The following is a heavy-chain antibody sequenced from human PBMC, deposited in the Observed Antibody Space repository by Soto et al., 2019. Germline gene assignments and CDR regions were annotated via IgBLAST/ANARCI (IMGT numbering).Heavy chain of an antibody. D-gene: IGHD3-3*02. CDR2: INGSSSTM. V-gene: IGHV3-48*01. CDR3: ARDSFSRNGIYDPFDV. CDR1: GFTFGIYS. J-gene: IGHJ3*01. Sequence: SLRLSCAASGFTFGIYSMNWVRQAPGKGLEWISYINGSSSTMYYADSVKGRFTISRDNSENILYLQMNSLRVDDTAVYYCARDSFSRNGIYDPFDVWGQGTMVTVSS.